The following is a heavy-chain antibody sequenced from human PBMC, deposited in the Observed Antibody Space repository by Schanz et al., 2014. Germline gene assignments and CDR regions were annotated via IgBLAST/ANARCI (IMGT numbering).Heavy chain of an antibody. D-gene: IGHD2-8*01. CDR3: TTDNGHFAFDF. V-gene: IGHV3-23*01. CDR2: FDAHDGRA. Sequence: EVQLLESGGGLVEPGGSLRLSCAASGFSFSSYAMGWVRQARGKGLEWVSGFDAHDGRAYYADSAKGRFTISRDNSKSTLYVEMNSLRVEDTAVYYCTTDNGHFAFDFWGQGTMVTVSS. CDR1: GFSFSSYA. J-gene: IGHJ3*01.